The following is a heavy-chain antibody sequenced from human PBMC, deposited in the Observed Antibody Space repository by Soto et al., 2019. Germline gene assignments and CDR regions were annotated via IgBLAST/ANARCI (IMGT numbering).Heavy chain of an antibody. CDR2: ISSSGSTI. Sequence: GGSLRLSCAASGFTFSSYEMNWVRQAPGKGLEWVSYISSSGSTIYYADSVKGRFTISRDNAKNSLYLQMNSLRAEDTAVYYCAREVVVVPAAMSPTDLDVWGQGTTVTVSS. CDR1: GFTFSSYE. D-gene: IGHD2-2*01. CDR3: AREVVVVPAAMSPTDLDV. V-gene: IGHV3-48*03. J-gene: IGHJ6*02.